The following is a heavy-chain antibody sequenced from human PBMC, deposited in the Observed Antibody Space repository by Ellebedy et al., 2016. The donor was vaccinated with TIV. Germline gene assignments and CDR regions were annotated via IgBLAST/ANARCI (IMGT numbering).Heavy chain of an antibody. Sequence: GGSLRLSCEASGFSLENFAIHWVRKAPGKGRERVGIMWYDGTNIQYSDSVKGRYTISRDNSKNTLYLQMNSLRVDDTAVYYCSRVRFCGRTSCENYFDLWGQGALVSVSS. D-gene: IGHD2-2*01. CDR3: SRVRFCGRTSCENYFDL. V-gene: IGHV3-33*08. CDR2: MWYDGTNI. J-gene: IGHJ4*02. CDR1: GFSLENFA.